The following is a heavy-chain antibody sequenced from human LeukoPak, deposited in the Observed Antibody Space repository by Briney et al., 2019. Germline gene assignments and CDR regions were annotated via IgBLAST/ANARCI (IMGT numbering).Heavy chain of an antibody. J-gene: IGHJ4*02. D-gene: IGHD6-13*01. V-gene: IGHV1-69*05. CDR1: GGTFSSYA. Sequence: SVKVSCKASGGTFSSYAISWVRQAPGQGLEWMGRIIPIFGTASYAQKFQGRVTITTDESTSTAYMELSSLRSEDTAVYYCARGVRGPYSSSWYYFDYWGQGTLVTVSS. CDR3: ARGVRGPYSSSWYYFDY. CDR2: IIPIFGTA.